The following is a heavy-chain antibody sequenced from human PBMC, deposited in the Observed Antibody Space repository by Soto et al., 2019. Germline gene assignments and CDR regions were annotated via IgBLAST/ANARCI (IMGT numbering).Heavy chain of an antibody. Sequence: QVQLVQSGAEVKKPGASVKVSCKASGYTFTSYGISWVRQAPGQGLEWMGWISVYNGNTNYAQKLQGRVTMTTDTSASTAYMELRSLGSDDPAVYYCASGWFGEFVVYFDYWGQGTLVTVSS. CDR3: ASGWFGEFVVYFDY. V-gene: IGHV1-18*01. J-gene: IGHJ4*02. CDR2: ISVYNGNT. D-gene: IGHD3-10*01. CDR1: GYTFTSYG.